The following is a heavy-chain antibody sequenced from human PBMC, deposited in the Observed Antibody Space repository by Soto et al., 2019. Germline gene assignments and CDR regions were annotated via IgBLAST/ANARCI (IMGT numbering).Heavy chain of an antibody. CDR1: GFTFSSYA. CDR2: ISGSGGST. V-gene: IGHV3-23*01. CDR3: AKKALRDPEHQLDLGWFDP. J-gene: IGHJ5*02. Sequence: GGSLRLSCAASGFTFSSYAMSWVRQAPGKGLEWVSAISGSGGSTYYADSVKGRFTISRDNSKNTLYLQMNSLRAEDTAVYYCAKKALRDPEHQLDLGWFDPWGQGTLVTVSS. D-gene: IGHD6-13*01.